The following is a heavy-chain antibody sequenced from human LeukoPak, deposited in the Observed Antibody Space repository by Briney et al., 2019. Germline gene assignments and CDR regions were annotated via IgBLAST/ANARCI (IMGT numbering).Heavy chain of an antibody. V-gene: IGHV3-30*03. CDR3: ATEVGRTAFEY. CDR1: GFTFSSYG. D-gene: IGHD1-26*01. CDR2: ISYDGSNK. J-gene: IGHJ4*02. Sequence: GGSLRLSCAASGFTFSSYGMHWVRQAPGKGLEWVAVISYDGSNKYYADSVKGRFTISRDNSKNTLYLQMNSLRADDTAVYYCATEVGRTAFEYWGQGTPVTVSS.